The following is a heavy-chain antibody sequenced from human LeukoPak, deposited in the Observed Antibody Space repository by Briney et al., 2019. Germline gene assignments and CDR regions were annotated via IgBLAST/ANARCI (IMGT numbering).Heavy chain of an antibody. J-gene: IGHJ4*01. CDR1: GFSFTNYW. D-gene: IGHD5-12*01. CDR2: IYPDDSDT. V-gene: IGHV5-51*01. Sequence: GESLKISCKGSGFSFTNYWIGWVRQMPGKGLGWMGIIYPDDSDTRYSPSFQGQVTISADKSISTAYLQWRNVKTSDTAMYYCTRLPRGYDYWGHGTLVTVSS. CDR3: TRLPRGYDY.